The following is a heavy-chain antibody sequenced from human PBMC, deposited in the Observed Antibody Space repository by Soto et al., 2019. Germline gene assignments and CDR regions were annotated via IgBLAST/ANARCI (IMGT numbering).Heavy chain of an antibody. J-gene: IGHJ5*02. CDR2: IYYSGST. V-gene: IGHV4-59*01. CDR3: ARSSMTTVVTPYNWFDP. D-gene: IGHD4-17*01. CDR1: GGSISSYY. Sequence: SETLSLTCTVSGGSISSYYWSWIRQPPGKGLEWIGYIYYSGSTNYNPSLKSRVTISVDTSKNQFSLKLSSVTAADTAVYYCARSSMTTVVTPYNWFDPWGRGTLVTVSS.